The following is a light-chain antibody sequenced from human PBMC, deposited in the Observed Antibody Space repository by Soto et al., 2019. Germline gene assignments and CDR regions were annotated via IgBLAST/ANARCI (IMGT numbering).Light chain of an antibody. J-gene: IGKJ3*01. CDR2: GAS. CDR1: QSVSSS. V-gene: IGKV3-15*01. CDR3: QQYNNWPPA. Sequence: ERVLTQSPAALSVSQGERATLSCEASQSVSSSLAWYQQKPGQAPRLLFYGASTRATGIPARFTGSGSGTDFTLTISSLQSEDFAVYYCQQYNNWPPAFGPGTKVDIK.